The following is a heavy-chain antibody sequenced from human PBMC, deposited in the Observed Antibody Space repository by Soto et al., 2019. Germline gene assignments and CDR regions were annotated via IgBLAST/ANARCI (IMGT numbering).Heavy chain of an antibody. Sequence: SETLSLTCTVSGGSISSGDYYWSWIRQPPGKGLEWIGYIYYSGSTYYNPSLKSRVTISVDTSKNQFSLKLSSVTAADTAVYYCARGEDTAIFDYWGQGTLVTVSS. V-gene: IGHV4-30-4*01. CDR1: GGSISSGDYY. J-gene: IGHJ4*02. CDR2: IYYSGST. CDR3: ARGEDTAIFDY. D-gene: IGHD5-18*01.